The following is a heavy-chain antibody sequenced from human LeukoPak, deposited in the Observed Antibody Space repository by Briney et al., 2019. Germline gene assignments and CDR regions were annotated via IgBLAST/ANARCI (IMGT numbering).Heavy chain of an antibody. CDR1: GGTFSSYA. CDR2: IIPIFGTA. V-gene: IGHV1-69*13. Sequence: ASVKVSCKASGGTFSSYAISWVRQAPGQGLEWMGGIIPIFGTANYAQRFQGRVTITADESTSTAYMELSSLRSEGTAVYYCATGRRRIYGSGSYYSEWGQGTLVTVSS. D-gene: IGHD3-10*01. J-gene: IGHJ4*02. CDR3: ATGRRRIYGSGSYYSE.